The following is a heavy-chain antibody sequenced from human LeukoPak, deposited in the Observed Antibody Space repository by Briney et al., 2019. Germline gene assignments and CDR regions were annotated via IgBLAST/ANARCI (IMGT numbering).Heavy chain of an antibody. V-gene: IGHV3-23*01. CDR3: TRLAEPWEVWHAFDV. CDR2: ISGSGDVA. D-gene: IGHD1-26*01. J-gene: IGHJ3*01. Sequence: GGSLRLSCLASGFLFDNYGMAWVRQAPGKGLEWVSTISGSGDVAYYADSVKGRYTTSRDNSRSTLYLQMNTLRVEDSALYFCTRLAEPWEVWHAFDVWGQGTVVPVS. CDR1: GFLFDNYG.